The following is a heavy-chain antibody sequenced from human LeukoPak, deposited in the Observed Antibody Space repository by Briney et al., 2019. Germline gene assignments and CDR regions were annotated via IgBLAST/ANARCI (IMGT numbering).Heavy chain of an antibody. D-gene: IGHD6-13*01. CDR3: AKDMGIAAAGLDY. J-gene: IGHJ4*02. V-gene: IGHV3-21*04. CDR1: GFTFSSYS. Sequence: PGGSLRLSCAASGFTFSSYSMNWVRQAPGKGLEWVSSISSSSSYIYYADSVKGRFTISRDNAKNSLYLQMNSLRAEDTALYYCAKDMGIAAAGLDYWGQGTLVTVSS. CDR2: ISSSSSYI.